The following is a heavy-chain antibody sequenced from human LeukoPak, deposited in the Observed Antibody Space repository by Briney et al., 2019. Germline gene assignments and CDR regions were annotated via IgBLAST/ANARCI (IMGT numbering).Heavy chain of an antibody. J-gene: IGHJ4*02. V-gene: IGHV3-74*01. D-gene: IGHD2/OR15-2a*01. Sequence: GGSLRLSCADSGFTFSSHWMHWVRQAPGKGLVWVSRIKYDASSTSYADSVKGRFTISRDNAKNTLYLQMNSLRAEDTAVYYCARAREEYYYFDYWGQGTLVTVSS. CDR2: IKYDASST. CDR3: ARAREEYYYFDY. CDR1: GFTFSSHW.